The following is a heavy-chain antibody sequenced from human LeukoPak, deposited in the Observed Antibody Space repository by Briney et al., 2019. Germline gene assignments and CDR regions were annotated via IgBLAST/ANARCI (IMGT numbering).Heavy chain of an antibody. J-gene: IGHJ6*02. V-gene: IGHV1-18*01. CDR3: ARSTQLPSEYFNGMDV. CDR2: ISVYNDDT. CDR1: GYAFHTYG. Sequence: ASVKVSCKASGYAFHTYGISWVRQAVGQGLEWMGWISVYNDDTHYAQKFQGRLSMTTDTSRSTVYMELRSLRSDDTAVYFCARSTQLPSEYFNGMDVWGQGTTVTVSS. D-gene: IGHD5-24*01.